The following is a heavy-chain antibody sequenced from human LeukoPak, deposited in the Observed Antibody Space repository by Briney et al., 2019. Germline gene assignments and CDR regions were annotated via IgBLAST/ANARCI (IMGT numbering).Heavy chain of an antibody. D-gene: IGHD3-3*01. Sequence: GGSLRLSCAASGFTFSSYSMNWVRQAPGKGLEWVSYISSSSSTIYYADSVKGRFTISRDNAKNSLYLQMNSLRAEDTAVYYCARDMGYYDFWSGYYYSTPGYFDYWGQGTLVTVSS. CDR1: GFTFSSYS. CDR2: ISSSSSTI. CDR3: ARDMGYYDFWSGYYYSTPGYFDY. V-gene: IGHV3-48*01. J-gene: IGHJ4*02.